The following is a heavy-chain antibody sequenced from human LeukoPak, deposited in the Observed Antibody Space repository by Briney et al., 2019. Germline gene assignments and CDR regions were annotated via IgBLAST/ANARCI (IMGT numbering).Heavy chain of an antibody. CDR1: GFTFSSYG. Sequence: GGSLRLSCAASGFTFSSYGMHWVRQAPGKGLEWVAVIWYNGSNKYYADSVKGRFTISRDNSKNTLYLQMNSLRAEDTAVYYCAKDFYGDYGLFDYWGQGTLVTVSS. D-gene: IGHD4-17*01. CDR3: AKDFYGDYGLFDY. CDR2: IWYNGSNK. V-gene: IGHV3-33*06. J-gene: IGHJ4*02.